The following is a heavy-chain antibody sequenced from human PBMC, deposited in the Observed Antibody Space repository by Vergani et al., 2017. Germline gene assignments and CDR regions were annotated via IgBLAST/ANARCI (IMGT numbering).Heavy chain of an antibody. CDR3: VRVKGSNWNDHLYGI. Sequence: EVQLLESGGDLVQPGGSLRLSCAASGFTFIMHAMSWVRQAPGKGLEWVGRIRNKANDYTTQYAASVKGRFTISRDDSKSYLYLQMNSLQTEDTALYYCVRVKGSNWNDHLYGIWGQGTLVTVSS. CDR1: GFTFIMHA. CDR2: IRNKANDYTT. J-gene: IGHJ3*02. D-gene: IGHD1-1*01. V-gene: IGHV3-72*01.